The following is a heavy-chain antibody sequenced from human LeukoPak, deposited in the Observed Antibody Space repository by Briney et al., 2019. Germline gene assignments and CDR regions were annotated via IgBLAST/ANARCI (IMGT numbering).Heavy chain of an antibody. V-gene: IGHV3-30*04. J-gene: IGHJ3*02. D-gene: IGHD4-11*01. CDR2: ISYDGSNK. CDR1: GFTFSNYA. CDR3: AKTHDLINYDAFHI. Sequence: PGGSLRLSCAASGFTFSNYAMHWVRQAPGKGLEWVAVISYDGSNKYYADSVKGRFTISRDNSKNTLYLQMDSLRAEDTAVYYCAKTHDLINYDAFHIWGQGTMVTVSS.